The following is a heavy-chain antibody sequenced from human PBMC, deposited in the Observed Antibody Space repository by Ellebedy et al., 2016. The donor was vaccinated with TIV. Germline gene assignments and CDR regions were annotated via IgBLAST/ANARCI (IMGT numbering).Heavy chain of an antibody. J-gene: IGHJ5*02. D-gene: IGHD6-19*01. Sequence: GGSLRLSCAASGFTFSNFAMNWLRQAPGKGLEWVSGISGGGDSTNYADSVKGRFTIPRDNSKNTLFLQMDSLRAEDTALYYCAKDRGSGWYENWFDPWGQGTLVTVSS. CDR2: ISGGGDST. V-gene: IGHV3-23*01. CDR3: AKDRGSGWYENWFDP. CDR1: GFTFSNFA.